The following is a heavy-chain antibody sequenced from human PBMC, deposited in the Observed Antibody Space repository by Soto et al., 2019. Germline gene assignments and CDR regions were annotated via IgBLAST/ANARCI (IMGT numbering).Heavy chain of an antibody. Sequence: QVQLVESGGGVVQPGKSLRLSCAASGFTFSSFAMHWVRQAPGKGLEWVAIIWYDGGKKSYADSVEGRFTVSRDNSRNTLYLQMDSLTAEDTGVYYCATELLFSGFCYVGPFNWGQGTLVTVSS. CDR3: ATELLFSGFCYVGPFN. J-gene: IGHJ4*02. V-gene: IGHV3-33*03. CDR2: IWYDGGKK. CDR1: GFTFSSFA. D-gene: IGHD3-22*01.